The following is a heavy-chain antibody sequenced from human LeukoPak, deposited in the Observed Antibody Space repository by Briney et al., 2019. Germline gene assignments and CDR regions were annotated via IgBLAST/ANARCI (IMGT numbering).Heavy chain of an antibody. V-gene: IGHV4-59*01. CDR2: IYYSGST. Sequence: PSETLSLTCTASGDSISSDYWSWIRQPPGKGLEWIGYIYYSGSTTYNPPLKSRVTISVDTSKNHFSLKLSSVTAADTAVYYCARVSGYGDYKMDYWGQGTLVTVSS. CDR3: ARVSGYGDYKMDY. J-gene: IGHJ4*02. D-gene: IGHD4-17*01. CDR1: GDSISSDY.